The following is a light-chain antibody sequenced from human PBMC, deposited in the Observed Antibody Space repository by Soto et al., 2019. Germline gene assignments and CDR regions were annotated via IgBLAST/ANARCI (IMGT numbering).Light chain of an antibody. CDR1: SSNIGAGYD. CDR3: QSYDSSLSVVV. V-gene: IGLV1-40*01. J-gene: IGLJ2*01. CDR2: GNS. Sequence: QAVVTQPPSVSGAPGQRVTISCTGSSSNIGAGYDVHWYQQLPGTAPKLLIYGNSNQPSGVPDRFSGSKSGTSASLAITGLQAEDEADYYCQSYDSSLSVVVFGGGTKLTVL.